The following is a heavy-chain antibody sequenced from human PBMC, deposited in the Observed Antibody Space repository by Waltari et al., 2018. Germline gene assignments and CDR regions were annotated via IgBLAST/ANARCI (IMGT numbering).Heavy chain of an antibody. Sequence: QVQLQESGPGLVKPSQTLSLTCTVSGGSISSGSYYWSWIRQPAGKGLEWIGRIYTSGSTNHNPSLKSRVTISVDTSKNQFSLKLSSVTAADTAVYYCARDGYNPEYFDYWGQGTLVTVSS. CDR3: ARDGYNPEYFDY. J-gene: IGHJ4*02. CDR2: IYTSGST. CDR1: GGSISSGSYY. D-gene: IGHD5-12*01. V-gene: IGHV4-61*02.